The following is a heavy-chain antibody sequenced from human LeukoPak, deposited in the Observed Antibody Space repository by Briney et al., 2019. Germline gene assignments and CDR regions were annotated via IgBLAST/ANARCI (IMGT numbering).Heavy chain of an antibody. Sequence: ASVKVSCKVSGYTLTELSMHWVRQAPGKGLEWMGGFDPEDGETIYAQKFQGRVTMTEDTSTDTAYMELSSLRSEDTAVYYCATVSAQDDLIFDYGAQEPLAPVPS. CDR1: GYTLTELS. D-gene: IGHD3/OR15-3a*01. V-gene: IGHV1-24*01. CDR3: ATVSAQDDLIFDY. J-gene: IGHJ4*02. CDR2: FDPEDGET.